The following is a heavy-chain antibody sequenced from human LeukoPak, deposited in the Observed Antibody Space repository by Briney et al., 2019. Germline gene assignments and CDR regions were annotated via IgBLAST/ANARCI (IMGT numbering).Heavy chain of an antibody. CDR2: INHSGST. CDR1: GGSFSGYY. Sequence: SETLSLTCAVYGGSFSGYYWSWIRQPPGKGLEWIGEINHSGSTNYNPSLKSRVTISVDTSKNQFSLKLSSVTAADTAVYYCARNFPGRTEDVWGKGTTVTVSS. CDR3: ARNFPGRTEDV. V-gene: IGHV4-34*01. J-gene: IGHJ6*04.